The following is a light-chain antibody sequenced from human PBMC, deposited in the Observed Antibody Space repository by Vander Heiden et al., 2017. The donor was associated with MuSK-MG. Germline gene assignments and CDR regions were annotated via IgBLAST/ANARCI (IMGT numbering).Light chain of an antibody. CDR2: DAS. Sequence: IRMTQSPSSFSASAGDRVTITCRASQDISKYLAWYQQKPGTAPKLLIYDASTLQSGVPSRFNGSGSGTDFTLTISCLQTDDFATYYCQQYDSYPRAFGQGTKVEIK. V-gene: IGKV1-8*01. CDR1: QDISKY. CDR3: QQYDSYPRA. J-gene: IGKJ1*01.